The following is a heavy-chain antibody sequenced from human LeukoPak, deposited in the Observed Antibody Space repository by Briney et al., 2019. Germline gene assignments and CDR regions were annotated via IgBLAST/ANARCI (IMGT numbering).Heavy chain of an antibody. J-gene: IGHJ4*02. CDR3: ARDYYYGSGSYMYYFDY. V-gene: IGHV3-21*01. Sequence: PGGSLRLSCAASGFTFSSYSMNWVRQAPGKGLEWVSSISSSSYIYYADSVKGRFTISRANAKTSLYLQMNSLRAEDTAVYYCARDYYYGSGSYMYYFDYWGQGTLVTVSS. CDR1: GFTFSSYS. CDR2: ISSSSYI. D-gene: IGHD3-10*01.